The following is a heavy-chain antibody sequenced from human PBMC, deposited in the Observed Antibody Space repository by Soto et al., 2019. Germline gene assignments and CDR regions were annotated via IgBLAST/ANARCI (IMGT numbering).Heavy chain of an antibody. Sequence: ASVKVSCKASGYTFTGYYMHWVRQAPGQGLEWMGWINPNSGGTNYAQKFQGWVTMTRDTSISTAYMELSRLRSDDTAVYYCARDPGGEGATYYFDYWGQGTLVTVSS. J-gene: IGHJ4*02. CDR3: ARDPGGEGATYYFDY. CDR1: GYTFTGYY. V-gene: IGHV1-2*04. CDR2: INPNSGGT. D-gene: IGHD3-16*01.